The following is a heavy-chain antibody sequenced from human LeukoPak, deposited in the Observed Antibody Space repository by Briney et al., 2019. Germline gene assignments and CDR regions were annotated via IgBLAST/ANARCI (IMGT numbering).Heavy chain of an antibody. CDR3: AKNTMIVMMGAFDI. V-gene: IGHV3-53*01. J-gene: IGHJ3*02. D-gene: IGHD3-22*01. CDR1: GFTVSSNY. Sequence: PGGSLRLSCAASGFTVSSNYMSWVRQAPGKGLEWVSVIYSGGSTYYADSVKGRFTISRDNSKNTLYLQMNSLRAEDTAVYYCAKNTMIVMMGAFDIWGQGTMVTVSS. CDR2: IYSGGST.